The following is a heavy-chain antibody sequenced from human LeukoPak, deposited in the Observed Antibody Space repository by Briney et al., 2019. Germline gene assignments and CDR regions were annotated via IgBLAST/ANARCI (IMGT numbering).Heavy chain of an antibody. V-gene: IGHV3-64*01. D-gene: IGHD2/OR15-2a*01. CDR1: GFTFSSYA. CDR3: ARAAFLSPSVDSNDY. CDR2: ISSNGGST. J-gene: IGHJ4*02. Sequence: PGGSLRLSCAASGFTFSSYAMHWVRQAPGKGLEYVSAISSNGGSTYYANSVKGRFTISRDNSKNTLYLQMGSLRAEDMAVYYCARAAFLSPSVDSNDYWGQGTLVTVSS.